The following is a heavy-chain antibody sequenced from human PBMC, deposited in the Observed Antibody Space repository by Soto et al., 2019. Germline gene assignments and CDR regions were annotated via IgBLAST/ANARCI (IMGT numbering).Heavy chain of an antibody. CDR1: GGSISSYY. V-gene: IGHV4-4*07. CDR2: IYTSGST. Sequence: ETLSLTCTVSGGSISSYYWSWIRQPAGKGLEWIGRIYTSGSTNYNPSLKSRVTMSVDTSKNQFSLKLSSVTAADTAVYYCARGYCSSTSCSYGHFDYWGQGTLVTVSS. J-gene: IGHJ4*02. D-gene: IGHD2-2*01. CDR3: ARGYCSSTSCSYGHFDY.